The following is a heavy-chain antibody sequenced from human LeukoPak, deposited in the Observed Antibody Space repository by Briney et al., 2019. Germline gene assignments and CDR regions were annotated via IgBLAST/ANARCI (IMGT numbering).Heavy chain of an antibody. D-gene: IGHD6-6*01. CDR1: GFIFSDYY. CDR2: ISGSGGNT. J-gene: IGHJ6*02. CDR3: AKDLYSSSWYYGMDV. V-gene: IGHV3-23*01. Sequence: PGGSLRLSCAASGFIFSDYYMSWVRQAPGKGLQWVSAISGSGGNTYYADSVKGRFTISRDNSKNTLYLQMNSLRAEDTAVYYCAKDLYSSSWYYGMDVWGQGTTVTVSS.